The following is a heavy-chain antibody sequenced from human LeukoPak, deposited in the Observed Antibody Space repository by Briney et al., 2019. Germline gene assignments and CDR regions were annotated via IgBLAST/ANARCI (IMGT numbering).Heavy chain of an antibody. CDR2: VYSGGST. D-gene: IGHD6-19*01. J-gene: IGHJ4*02. CDR3: ATTSDWRFDF. CDR1: GFTVGANY. V-gene: IGHV3-53*01. Sequence: GGSLRLSCAASGFTVGANYMSWVRQAPGKGLEWVSIVYSGGSTYYADSAKGRFTISRDNSKNTLYLQMNSLRAEDTAMYYCATTSDWRFDFWGQGTLVTVSS.